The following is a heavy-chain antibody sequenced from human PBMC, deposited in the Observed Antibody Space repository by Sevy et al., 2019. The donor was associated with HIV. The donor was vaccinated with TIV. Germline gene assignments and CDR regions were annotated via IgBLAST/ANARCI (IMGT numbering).Heavy chain of an antibody. V-gene: IGHV2-5*02. CDR1: GFSLNTRGVG. CDR2: IYWDDDK. D-gene: IGHD1-26*01. J-gene: IGHJ4*02. CDR3: VHRGLNNTVGFPIYFDY. Sequence: SGPTLVKPTQTLTLTCAFSGFSLNTRGVGVGWIRQPPGKAPEWLALIYWDDDKRYRPSLKSRLTITKDTSRNQVVLTMSNMDPVDTATYYCVHRGLNNTVGFPIYFDYWGQGTLVTVSS.